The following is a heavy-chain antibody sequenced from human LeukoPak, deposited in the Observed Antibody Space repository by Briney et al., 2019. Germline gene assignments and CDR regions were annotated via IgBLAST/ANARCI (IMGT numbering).Heavy chain of an antibody. D-gene: IGHD6-6*01. CDR2: IYYSGST. CDR1: GDSISSYH. V-gene: IGHV4-59*01. Sequence: SETLSLTCTVSGDSISSYHWSWIRQPPGKGLEWSGYIYYSGSTNYNPSLKSRVTISVDTSKNQFSLKLSSVTAADTAVYYCARGVSSSLSVYYYYGMDVWGQGTTVTVSS. CDR3: ARGVSSSLSVYYYYGMDV. J-gene: IGHJ6*02.